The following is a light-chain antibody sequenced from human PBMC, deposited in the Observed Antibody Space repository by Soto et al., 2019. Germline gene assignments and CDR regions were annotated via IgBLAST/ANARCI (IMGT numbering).Light chain of an antibody. J-gene: IGKJ5*01. Sequence: EIVLKQSPGTLSLSNGEGATLSCRASQSVSSNYLAWYHQKPGQAPKLLIYGASTRATGIPDRISGSGSGTDFTLTISRLEPEDLAVYYCQQYASSPPSFGQGTLLEVK. CDR1: QSVSSNY. CDR2: GAS. CDR3: QQYASSPPS. V-gene: IGKV3-20*01.